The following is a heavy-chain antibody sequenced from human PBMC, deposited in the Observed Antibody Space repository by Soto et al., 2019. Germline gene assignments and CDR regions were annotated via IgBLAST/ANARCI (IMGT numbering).Heavy chain of an antibody. CDR2: INHSGST. CDR3: ARKGGSCRKPGRPYSGYGFCYFDY. D-gene: IGHD5-12*01. J-gene: IGHJ4*02. CDR1: GGSFSGYY. Sequence: QVQLQQWGAGLLKPSETLSLTCAVYGGSFSGYYWSWIRQPPGKGLEWIGEINHSGSTNYNPSLKSRVTISVDTSKNQFSLKLSSVTAADTALYYCARKGGSCRKPGRPYSGYGFCYFDYWGQGTLVTVSS. V-gene: IGHV4-34*01.